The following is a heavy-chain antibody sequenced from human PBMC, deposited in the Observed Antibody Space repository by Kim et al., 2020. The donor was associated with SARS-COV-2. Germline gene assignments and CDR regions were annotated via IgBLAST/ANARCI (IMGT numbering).Heavy chain of an antibody. Sequence: ASVKVSCKASGYTFTSYGISWVRQAPGQGLEWMGWISAYNGNTNYAQKLQGRVTMTTDTSTSTAYMELRSLRSDDTAVYYCARDFSWVELRLGGTDVWGQGTTVTVSS. CDR3: ARDFSWVELRLGGTDV. D-gene: IGHD3-16*01. CDR2: ISAYNGNT. V-gene: IGHV1-18*01. J-gene: IGHJ6*02. CDR1: GYTFTSYG.